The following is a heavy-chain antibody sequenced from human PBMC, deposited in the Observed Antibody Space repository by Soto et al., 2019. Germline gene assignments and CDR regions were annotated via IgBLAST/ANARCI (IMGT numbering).Heavy chain of an antibody. Sequence: QVKLVQSGAAMKKPGSSVKVSCQASGGTFSTYAIAWVRQAPGQGLEWMGGIIPVFGAANYAQKFQGRVTITADESTRTAYMEVNSLGFEDTALFYCAGGPARVGPAGAHYYGMDVWGQGTTVTVSS. CDR1: GGTFSTYA. D-gene: IGHD1-26*01. V-gene: IGHV1-69*01. J-gene: IGHJ6*02. CDR3: AGGPARVGPAGAHYYGMDV. CDR2: IIPVFGAA.